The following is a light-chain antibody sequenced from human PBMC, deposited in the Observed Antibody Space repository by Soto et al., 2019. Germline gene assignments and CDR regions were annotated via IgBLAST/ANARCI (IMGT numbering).Light chain of an antibody. V-gene: IGKV1-5*03. CDR3: QQYNNYWT. CDR2: KAS. J-gene: IGKJ1*01. CDR1: QSISYW. Sequence: DIQMTQSPSTLSASVGGRVTITCRASQSISYWLAWYQQKPGKAPNLLIYKASSLESGVPSRFSASGSGTEFTLTISSLQPDDFATYYCQQYNNYWTFGQGTKVEIK.